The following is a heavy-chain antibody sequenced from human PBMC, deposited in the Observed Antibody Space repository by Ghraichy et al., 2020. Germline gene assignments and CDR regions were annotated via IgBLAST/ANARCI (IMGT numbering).Heavy chain of an antibody. CDR3: ARENTGTYYYDSSGYGNFDY. V-gene: IGHV4-59*01. CDR2: IYYSGST. D-gene: IGHD3-22*01. Sequence: GPLRLSCTVSGGSISSYYWSWIRQPPGKGLEWIGYIYYSGSTNYNPSLKSRVTISVDTSKNQFSLKLSSVTAADTAVYYCARENTGTYYYDSSGYGNFDYWGQGTLVTVSS. CDR1: GGSISSYY. J-gene: IGHJ4*02.